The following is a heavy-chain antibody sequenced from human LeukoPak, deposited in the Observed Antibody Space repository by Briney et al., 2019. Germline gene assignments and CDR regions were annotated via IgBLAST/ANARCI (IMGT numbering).Heavy chain of an antibody. J-gene: IGHJ4*02. V-gene: IGHV1-46*01. CDR2: INPSGGNT. CDR3: ARDRETYYDILTGYYRSFDY. CDR1: GYTFTSYY. Sequence: ASVKVSCKTSGYTFTSYYIHWVRQAPGQGLEWMGIINPSGGNTNYAQKLQGRVAMTTDTSTSTAYMELRSLRSDDTAVYYCARDRETYYDILTGYYRSFDYWGQGTLVTVSS. D-gene: IGHD3-9*01.